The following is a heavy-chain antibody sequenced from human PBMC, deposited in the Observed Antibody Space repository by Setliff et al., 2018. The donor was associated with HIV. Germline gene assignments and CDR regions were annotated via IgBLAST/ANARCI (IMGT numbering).Heavy chain of an antibody. J-gene: IGHJ1*01. Sequence: SETLSLTCSVSGDSISSSSYYWGWIRQSPGKGLEWIATIHNGGRTYYNPSLDSRVSSSVDTPKNRFFLRLSSVTAADTALYYCAKHFSNYDFWSGYSSAAYFQEWGQGTLVTVSS. CDR1: GDSISSSSYY. CDR3: AKHFSNYDFWSGYSSAAYFQE. CDR2: IHNGGRT. D-gene: IGHD3-3*01. V-gene: IGHV4-39*01.